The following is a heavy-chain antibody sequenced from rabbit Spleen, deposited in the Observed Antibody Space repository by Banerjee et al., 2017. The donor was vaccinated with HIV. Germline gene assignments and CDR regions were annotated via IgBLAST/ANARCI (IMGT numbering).Heavy chain of an antibody. D-gene: IGHD1-1*01. CDR2: VYTRSDSP. CDR3: VRGASSSGYYNL. Sequence: QEQVVESGGGLVQPEGSLTLTCTASGFSFSSSYYMCWVRQAPGKGLEWIGCVYTRSDSPYDASWVICRFTISSHNAQNTLYLQLNSLTVADTATYFCVRGASSSGYYNLWGPCTLVTVS. V-gene: IGHV1S45*01. J-gene: IGHJ4*01. CDR1: GFSFSSSYY.